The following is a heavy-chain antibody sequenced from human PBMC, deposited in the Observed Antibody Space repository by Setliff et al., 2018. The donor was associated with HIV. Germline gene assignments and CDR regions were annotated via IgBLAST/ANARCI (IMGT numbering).Heavy chain of an antibody. CDR2: ISGSGEAT. CDR3: ASVLFNRKGWHWDR. D-gene: IGHD6-19*01. V-gene: IGHV3-23*01. Sequence: GGSLRLSCAASGFSFTSHAMNWVRQAPGKGLEWVSSISGSGEATYYADSVRGRFTISRDNAKNTLYLQMNSLRAEDTAVYYCASVLFNRKGWHWDRWGQGTQVTVSS. J-gene: IGHJ4*02. CDR1: GFSFTSHA.